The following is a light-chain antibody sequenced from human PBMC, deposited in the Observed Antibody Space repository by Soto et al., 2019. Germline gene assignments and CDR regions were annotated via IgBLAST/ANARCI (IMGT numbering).Light chain of an antibody. J-gene: IGLJ1*01. CDR2: SNN. CDR1: SYNIGSNT. V-gene: IGLV1-44*01. Sequence: QSVLTQPPSASGTPGQRVTISCSGSSYNIGSNTVNWYQQLPGTAPKLLIYSNNQRPSGVPDRFSGSKSGTSASLAISGLQSEDEADYYCAARDDSLNGRYVFGTGTKVTV. CDR3: AARDDSLNGRYV.